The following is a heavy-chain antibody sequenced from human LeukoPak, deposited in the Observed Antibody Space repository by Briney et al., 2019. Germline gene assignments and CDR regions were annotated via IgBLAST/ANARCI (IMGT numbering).Heavy chain of an antibody. CDR1: GGSLSSSSYY. J-gene: IGHJ4*02. Sequence: PSETLSLTCTVSGGSLSSSSYYWGWIRQPPGKGREWIGSLYYSGSAYYNPSLKNRVPISVDTSHHQFSLKLSSVTAADTAIYYCARQGTYPPFDHWGQGTLVTVSS. CDR3: ARQGTYPPFDH. V-gene: IGHV4-39*01. CDR2: LYYSGSA. D-gene: IGHD1-1*01.